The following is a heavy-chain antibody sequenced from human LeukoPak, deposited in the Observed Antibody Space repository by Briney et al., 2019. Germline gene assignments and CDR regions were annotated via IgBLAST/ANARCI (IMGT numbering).Heavy chain of an antibody. CDR2: IYYSGST. D-gene: IGHD3-10*01. CDR3: ARVWLGPGTQYYYYYGMDV. V-gene: IGHV4-59*01. CDR1: GGSFSGYY. Sequence: ASETLSLTCAVYGGSFSGYYWSWIRQPPGKGLEWIGYIYYSGSTNYNPSLKSRVTISVDTSKNQFSLKLSSVTAADTAVYYCARVWLGPGTQYYYYYGMDVWGQGTTVTVSS. J-gene: IGHJ6*02.